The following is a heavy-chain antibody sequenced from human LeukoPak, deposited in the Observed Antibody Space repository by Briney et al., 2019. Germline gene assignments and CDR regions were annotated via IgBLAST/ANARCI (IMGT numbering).Heavy chain of an antibody. CDR2: IYTSGST. CDR1: GGSISSYY. CDR3: ASRYSGSYGDAFDI. J-gene: IGHJ3*02. D-gene: IGHD1-26*01. Sequence: PSETLSLTCTVSGGSISSYYWSWSRQPAGKGLEWIGRIYTSGSTNYNPSLKSRVTMSVDTSKNQFSLKLSSVTAADTAVYYCASRYSGSYGDAFDIWGQGTMVTVSS. V-gene: IGHV4-4*07.